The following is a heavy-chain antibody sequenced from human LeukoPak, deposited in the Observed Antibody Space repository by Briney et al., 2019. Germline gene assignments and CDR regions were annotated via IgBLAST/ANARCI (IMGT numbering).Heavy chain of an antibody. V-gene: IGHV4-4*07. CDR1: GASIRNYY. D-gene: IGHD2-2*01. CDR3: ARDGSYCSSTSCYPAYYFDY. CDR2: IYSSGST. J-gene: IGHJ4*02. Sequence: SETLSLTCTVSGASIRNYYWSWIRRPAGKGLEWIGRIYSSGSTNYNPSLKSRVTISVDTSKNQFSLKLSSVTAADTAVYYCARDGSYCSSTSCYPAYYFDYWGQGTLVTVSS.